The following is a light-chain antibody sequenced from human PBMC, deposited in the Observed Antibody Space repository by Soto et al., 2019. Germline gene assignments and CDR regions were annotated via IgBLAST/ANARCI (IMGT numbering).Light chain of an antibody. V-gene: IGKV3-11*01. Sequence: EILMTQSPSSLSVSLGERTTLTCKASQNVSSNLDWYQQKPGQAPRLLIHDASNMATGIPARFSGSGSGTDFTLTISSLEPEDFAVYYCQQRSKWPLTFGPGTKVDIK. CDR2: DAS. CDR3: QQRSKWPLT. CDR1: QNVSSN. J-gene: IGKJ3*01.